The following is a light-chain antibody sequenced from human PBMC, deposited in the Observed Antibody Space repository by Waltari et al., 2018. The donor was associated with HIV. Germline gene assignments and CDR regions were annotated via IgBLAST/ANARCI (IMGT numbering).Light chain of an antibody. CDR3: CFFRGYDPPYV. CDR1: NNNA. CDR2: AVD. V-gene: IGLV2-23*02. J-gene: IGLJ1*01. Sequence: ARAQPAAVSGSPGQSVTIYCEGINNNAVTWYQHHPGKVPSVMMFAVDRRASGMSSRFCGYRSGENSYLKISDLQSEDEADYFCCFFRGYDPPYVFGTGTRVSVL.